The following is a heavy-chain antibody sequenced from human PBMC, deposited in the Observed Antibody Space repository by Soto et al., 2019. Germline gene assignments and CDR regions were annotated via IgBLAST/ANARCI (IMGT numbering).Heavy chain of an antibody. V-gene: IGHV6-1*01. CDR3: ARGGAAREEDY. CDR2: TYYRSKWYN. CDR1: GDSVSSNSAA. J-gene: IGHJ4*02. D-gene: IGHD6-6*01. Sequence: PSQTLSLTCAISGDSVSSNSAAWNWLRQSPSRGLEWLGRTYYRSKWYNDYVVSVKSRITINPDTSKNQFSLKLSSVTAADTAVYYCARGGAAREEDYWGQGTLVTVSS.